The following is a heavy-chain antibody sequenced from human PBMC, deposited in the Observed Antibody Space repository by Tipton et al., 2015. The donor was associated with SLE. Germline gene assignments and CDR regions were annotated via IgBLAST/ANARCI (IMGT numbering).Heavy chain of an antibody. V-gene: IGHV1-18*01. CDR1: GYTFTNFD. CDR3: ARECSGTGCLDY. CDR2: ISTKNGDT. Sequence: QLVQSGAEMMKPGASVKVSCKASGYTFTNFDISWVRQAPGQGLEWMGWISTKNGDTKYAQRFQGRVSMTTDTSTSTTYMALRSPRSDDTAFYYCARECSGTGCLDYWCQGTLVTVSS. J-gene: IGHJ4*02. D-gene: IGHD3-10*02.